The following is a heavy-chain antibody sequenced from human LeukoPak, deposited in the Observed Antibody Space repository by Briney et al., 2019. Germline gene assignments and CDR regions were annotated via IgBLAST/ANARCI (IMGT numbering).Heavy chain of an antibody. J-gene: IGHJ4*02. D-gene: IGHD3-16*01. V-gene: IGHV1-2*02. Sequence: ASVKVSCKASGYTFTGYYMHWVRQAPGQGLEWMGWINPKSGGTNYAQKFQGRVTMTRDTSITTAYMELNRLRSGDTAVYYCVPSNSFEFYFDYWGQGTLVTVSS. CDR3: VPSNSFEFYFDY. CDR2: INPKSGGT. CDR1: GYTFTGYY.